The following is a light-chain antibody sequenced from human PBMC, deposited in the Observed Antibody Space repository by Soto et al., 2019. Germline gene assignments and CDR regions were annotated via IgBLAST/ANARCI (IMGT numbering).Light chain of an antibody. CDR1: QGISSY. CDR3: QHLKGYPII. CDR2: AAS. J-gene: IGKJ4*01. Sequence: DIQLTQSPSFLSASVGDRVTITCRASQGISSYLAWYQQKPGKAPNLLIYAASTLQSGVPSRFSGSESGTEFTLTISSLQPEDFATYYCQHLKGYPIIFGGGTKVEIK. V-gene: IGKV1-9*01.